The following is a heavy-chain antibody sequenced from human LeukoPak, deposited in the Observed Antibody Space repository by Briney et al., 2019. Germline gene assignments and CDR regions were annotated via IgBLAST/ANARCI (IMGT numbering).Heavy chain of an antibody. D-gene: IGHD6-19*01. CDR1: GFTFSSYS. J-gene: IGHJ6*03. V-gene: IGHV3-21*01. CDR2: ISSSSSYI. CDR3: ARDFKAVAGTVDYYYYYMDV. Sequence: PGGSLRLSCAASGFTFSSYSMNWVRQAPGKGLEWVSSISSSSSYIYYADSVKGRFTISRDNAKNSLYLQMNSLRAEDTAVYYCARDFKAVAGTVDYYYYYMDVWGKGTTVTVSS.